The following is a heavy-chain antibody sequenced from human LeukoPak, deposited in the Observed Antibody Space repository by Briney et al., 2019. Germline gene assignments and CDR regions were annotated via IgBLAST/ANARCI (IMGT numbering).Heavy chain of an antibody. CDR3: ARPLYYYDSSGYYYSGIGFDY. CDR1: GYTFTSYY. Sequence: ASVKVSCKASGYTFTSYYMHWVRQAPGQGLEWMGIINPSGGSTSYAQKFQGRVTMTRDTSTSTVYMELSSLRSEDTAVYYCARPLYYYDSSGYYYSGIGFDYWGQGTLVTVSS. CDR2: INPSGGST. V-gene: IGHV1-46*01. J-gene: IGHJ4*02. D-gene: IGHD3-22*01.